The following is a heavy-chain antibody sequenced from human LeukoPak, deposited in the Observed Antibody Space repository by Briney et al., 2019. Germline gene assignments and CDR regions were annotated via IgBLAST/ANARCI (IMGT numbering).Heavy chain of an antibody. J-gene: IGHJ4*02. D-gene: IGHD3-22*01. V-gene: IGHV3-23*01. CDR1: GFAFITYA. Sequence: GGSLRLSCAASGFAFITYAMSWVRQAPGKGLEWVSAISGSGYTTYYADSVKGRFTISRDNSKNTLYLHINSLRAEDTAVYYCGKTLKYDSSAYYYGLADYWGQGTLVTVSS. CDR2: ISGSGYTT. CDR3: GKTLKYDSSAYYYGLADY.